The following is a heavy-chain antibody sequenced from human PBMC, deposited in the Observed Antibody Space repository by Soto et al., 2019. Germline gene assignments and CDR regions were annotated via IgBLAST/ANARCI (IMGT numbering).Heavy chain of an antibody. CDR2: INAGNGNT. CDR3: ARGTYYDFWSGYHRDYYYYYMDV. Sequence: GASVKVSCKASGYTFTSYAMHWVRQAPGQRLEWMGWINAGNGNTKYSQKFQGRVTITRDTSASTAYMELSSLRSEDTAVYYCARGTYYDFWSGYHRDYYYYYMDVWGKGTTVTVSS. D-gene: IGHD3-3*01. V-gene: IGHV1-3*01. J-gene: IGHJ6*03. CDR1: GYTFTSYA.